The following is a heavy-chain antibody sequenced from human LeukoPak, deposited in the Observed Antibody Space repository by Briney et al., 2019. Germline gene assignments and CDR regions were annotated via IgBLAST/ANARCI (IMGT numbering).Heavy chain of an antibody. CDR2: ITGSGGIV. D-gene: IGHD4-17*01. J-gene: IGHJ6*02. V-gene: IGHV3-48*01. CDR1: GFIFSTYS. CDR3: ARVPTLGDYYYGMDV. Sequence: GGSLRLSCAAPGFIFSTYSMYWVRQAPGKGLEWVSFITGSGGIVYHADSVKGRFTISRENAKNSLYLQMNSLRAGDTAVYYCARVPTLGDYYYGMDVWGQGTTVTVSS.